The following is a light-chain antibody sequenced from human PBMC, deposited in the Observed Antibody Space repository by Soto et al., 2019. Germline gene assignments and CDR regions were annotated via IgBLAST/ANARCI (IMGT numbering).Light chain of an antibody. CDR3: SSYTTTSTVV. Sequence: QSALTQPASVSGSPGQSITISCTGTSSDVGGYDYVSWFQQYPGKAPSLMLYDVYRRPSGVSYRFSGSKSGNTASLTISGLQAEDEADYYCSSYTTTSTVVFGGGIKVTVL. CDR2: DVY. J-gene: IGLJ2*01. V-gene: IGLV2-14*01. CDR1: SSDVGGYDY.